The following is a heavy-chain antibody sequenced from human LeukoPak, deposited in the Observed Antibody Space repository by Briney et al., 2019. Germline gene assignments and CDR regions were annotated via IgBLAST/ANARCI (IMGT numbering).Heavy chain of an antibody. CDR2: IIPIFGIA. D-gene: IGHD3-3*01. V-gene: IGHV1-69*04. Sequence: SVKVSCKASGGTFSSYAISWVRQAPGQGLEWMGRIIPIFGIANYAQKFQGRVTITADKSTSTAYMELSSLRSEDTAVYYCARIGVLPVVYYYGMDVWGQGTTVTVSS. J-gene: IGHJ6*02. CDR1: GGTFSSYA. CDR3: ARIGVLPVVYYYGMDV.